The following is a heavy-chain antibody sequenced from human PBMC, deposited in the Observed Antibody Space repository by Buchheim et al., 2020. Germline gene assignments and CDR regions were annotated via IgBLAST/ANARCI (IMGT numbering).Heavy chain of an antibody. CDR1: GYTFTGYY. D-gene: IGHD3-9*01. J-gene: IGHJ6*02. Sequence: QVQLVQSGAEVKKPGASVKVSCKASGYTFTGYYMHWVRQAPGQGLEWMGRINPNSGGTNYAQKFQGRVTMTRDTSISPASMGLSRLRSDDTAVYYCAVGRYYDILTGYPVVSLDVWGQGTT. CDR2: INPNSGGT. CDR3: AVGRYYDILTGYPVVSLDV. V-gene: IGHV1-2*06.